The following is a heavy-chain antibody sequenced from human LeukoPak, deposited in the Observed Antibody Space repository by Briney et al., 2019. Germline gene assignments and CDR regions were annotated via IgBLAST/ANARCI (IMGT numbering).Heavy chain of an antibody. J-gene: IGHJ4*02. Sequence: ASVKVSCKASGYTFTSYGISWVRQAPGQGLEWMGWISAYNGNTNYAQKLQGRVTMTTDTSTSTAYMELRSLRSDDTAVYYCARDDIVVVPAAMGFDYWGQGTLVTVSP. CDR2: ISAYNGNT. V-gene: IGHV1-18*04. CDR1: GYTFTSYG. CDR3: ARDDIVVVPAAMGFDY. D-gene: IGHD2-2*01.